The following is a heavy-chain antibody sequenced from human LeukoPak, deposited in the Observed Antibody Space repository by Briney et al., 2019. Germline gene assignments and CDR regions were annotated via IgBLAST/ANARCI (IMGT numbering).Heavy chain of an antibody. CDR2: IYNSGST. Sequence: SETLSLTCHVSGVAISSSSYHWGWIRQPPGRGLEWVASIYNSGSTSYNPSLKSRVIISVDTSKKQLSLKLSSVTDADTAVYYCASHWDYYDRRGFPAYFIDYWGQGTMVSVSS. CDR3: ASHWDYYDRRGFPAYFIDY. J-gene: IGHJ4*02. D-gene: IGHD3-22*01. CDR1: GVAISSSSYH. V-gene: IGHV4-39*01.